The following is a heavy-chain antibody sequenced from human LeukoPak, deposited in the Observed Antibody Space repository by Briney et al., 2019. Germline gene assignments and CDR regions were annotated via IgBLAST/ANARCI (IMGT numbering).Heavy chain of an antibody. V-gene: IGHV3-74*01. CDR2: IDSDGYST. D-gene: IGHD4-11*01. J-gene: IGHJ4*02. CDR3: ARDREGDYMLDY. CDR1: RFTFNTYW. Sequence: QPGGSLRLSCAASRFTFNTYWMHWVRQAPGKGLVWVSRIDSDGYSTAYADSVKGRFTISRDNAKNTLYLQMNSLRAEDTAVYYCARDREGDYMLDYWGQGTLVTVSS.